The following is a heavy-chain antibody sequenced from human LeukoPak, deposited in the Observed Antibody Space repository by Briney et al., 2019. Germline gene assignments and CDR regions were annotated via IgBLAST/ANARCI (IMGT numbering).Heavy chain of an antibody. V-gene: IGHV4-38-2*01. CDR3: ARTFNMVALPDY. CDR2: IYHSGST. J-gene: IGHJ4*02. D-gene: IGHD2-15*01. Sequence: SETLSLXCAVSGYSISSGYYWGSIRQPPGKGLEWIGSIYHSGSTYYNPSLKSRATISVDTSKNQFSLKLSSVTAADTAVYYRARTFNMVALPDYWGQGTLVTVSS. CDR1: GYSISSGYY.